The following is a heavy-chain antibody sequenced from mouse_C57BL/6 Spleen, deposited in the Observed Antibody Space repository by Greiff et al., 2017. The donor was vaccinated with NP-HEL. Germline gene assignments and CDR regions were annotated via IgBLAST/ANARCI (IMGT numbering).Heavy chain of an antibody. CDR3: ARGDYYGVLWYFEV. D-gene: IGHD1-1*01. Sequence: QVQLQQPGTELVKPGASVKLSCKASGYTFTSYWMHWVKQRPGQGLEWIGNINPSNGGTNYNEKFKSKATLTVDKSSSTAYMQLSSLTSEDSAVYYCARGDYYGVLWYFEVWGTGTTVTVSS. CDR1: GYTFTSYW. CDR2: INPSNGGT. J-gene: IGHJ1*03. V-gene: IGHV1-53*01.